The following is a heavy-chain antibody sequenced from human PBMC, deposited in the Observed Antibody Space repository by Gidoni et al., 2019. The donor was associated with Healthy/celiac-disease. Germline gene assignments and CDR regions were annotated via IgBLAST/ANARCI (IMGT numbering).Heavy chain of an antibody. CDR3: AKDPLNSSGWYRSYFDY. CDR2: ISWNSGSI. J-gene: IGHJ4*02. V-gene: IGHV3-9*01. CDR1: GFTFDDYA. D-gene: IGHD6-19*01. Sequence: EVQLVESGGGLVQPGRSLRLSCAASGFTFDDYAMHWVRKAPGKGLEWVSGISWNSGSIGYADSVKGRFTISRDNAKNSLYLQMNSLRAEDTALYYCAKDPLNSSGWYRSYFDYWGQGTLVTVSS.